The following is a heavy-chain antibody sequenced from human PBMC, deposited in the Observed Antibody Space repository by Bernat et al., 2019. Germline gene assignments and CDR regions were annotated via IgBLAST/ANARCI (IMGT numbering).Heavy chain of an antibody. CDR1: GYTFTGYY. J-gene: IGHJ4*02. CDR3: APTQVDCSGGSCYPRPFDY. CDR2: INPNSGGT. Sequence: QVQLVQSGADVKKPGASVKVSCKASGYTFTGYYMHWVRQAPGQGLEWMGWINPNSGGTNYAQKFQGRVTMTRDTSISTAYMELRRLRSDDTAVYYCAPTQVDCSGGSCYPRPFDYWGQGTLVTVSS. V-gene: IGHV1-2*02. D-gene: IGHD2-15*01.